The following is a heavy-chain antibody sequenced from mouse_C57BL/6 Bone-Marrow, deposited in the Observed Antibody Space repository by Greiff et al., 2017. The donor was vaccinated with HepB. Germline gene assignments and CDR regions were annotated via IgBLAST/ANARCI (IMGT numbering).Heavy chain of an antibody. CDR1: GFNIKDDY. CDR2: IDPENGDT. V-gene: IGHV14-4*01. J-gene: IGHJ2*01. D-gene: IGHD1-1*01. Sequence: VQLQQSGAELVRPGASVKLSCTASGFNIKDDYMHWVKQRPEQGLEWIGWIDPENGDTEYASKFQGKATITADTSSNTAYLQLSSLTSEDTAVYYCTRFITTVVPFDDWGQGTTLTVSS. CDR3: TRFITTVVPFDD.